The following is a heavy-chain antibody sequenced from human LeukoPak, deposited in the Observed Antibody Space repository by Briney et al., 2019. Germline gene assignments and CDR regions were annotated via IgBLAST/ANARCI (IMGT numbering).Heavy chain of an antibody. D-gene: IGHD7-27*01. CDR2: IRVNDET. CDR1: GFTFSNYA. J-gene: IGHJ4*02. CDR3: AKGSGDMGYYFDR. Sequence: GGSLRLSCAASGFTFSNYAMNWVRQAPGKGLEWVSGIRVNDETYYADSVKGRFTISRDNSENTLYLQMGGLRAEDTAVYYCAKGSGDMGYYFDRWGQGTLVTVSS. V-gene: IGHV3-23*01.